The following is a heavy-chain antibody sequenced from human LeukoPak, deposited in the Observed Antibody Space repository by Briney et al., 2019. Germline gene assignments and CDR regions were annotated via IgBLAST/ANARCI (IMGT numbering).Heavy chain of an antibody. CDR3: VKGSSSGWYNYFDY. Sequence: GGSLRLSCAASGFTVSSIHVVWVRQARGKGVEWVSVTYTGGNSYYAASVKGRFTISRDNSKNTLYLQMSSLRAEDTAVYYCVKGSSSGWYNYFDYWGQGTLVTVSS. CDR1: GFTVSSIH. V-gene: IGHV3-53*05. D-gene: IGHD6-19*01. J-gene: IGHJ4*02. CDR2: TYTGGNS.